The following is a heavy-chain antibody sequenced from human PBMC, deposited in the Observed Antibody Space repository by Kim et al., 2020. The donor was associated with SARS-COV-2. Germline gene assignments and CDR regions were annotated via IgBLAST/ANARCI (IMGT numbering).Heavy chain of an antibody. CDR3: ARVRLPGSGWFWTFDY. D-gene: IGHD6-19*01. CDR1: GGTFSSYA. CDR2: IIPIFGTA. Sequence: SVKVSCKASGGTFSSYAISWVRQAPGQGLEWMGGIIPIFGTANYAQKFQGRVTITADESTSTAYMELSSLRSEDTAVYYCARVRLPGSGWFWTFDYWGQGTLVTVSS. J-gene: IGHJ4*02. V-gene: IGHV1-69*13.